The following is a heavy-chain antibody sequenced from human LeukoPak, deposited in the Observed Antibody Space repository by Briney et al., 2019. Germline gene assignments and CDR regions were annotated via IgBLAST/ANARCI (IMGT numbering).Heavy chain of an antibody. D-gene: IGHD3-3*01. CDR1: GYSISSGYY. Sequence: SETLSLTCAVSGYSISSGYYWGWIRQPPGKGLEWIGSIYHRGSTYYNPSLKSRVTISVDTSKNQFSLKLSSVTAADTAVYYCARHVTIFGVVPDYFDYWGQGTLVTVSS. J-gene: IGHJ4*02. CDR2: IYHRGST. V-gene: IGHV4-38-2*01. CDR3: ARHVTIFGVVPDYFDY.